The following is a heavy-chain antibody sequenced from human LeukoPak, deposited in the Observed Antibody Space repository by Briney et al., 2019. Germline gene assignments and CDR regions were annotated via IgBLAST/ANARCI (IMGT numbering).Heavy chain of an antibody. Sequence: KPSETLSLTCTVSGGSISSYYWSWTRQPPGKGLEWIGYIYYSGSTNYNPSLKSRVTISVDTSKNHFSLKLSSVTAADTAVYYCARASPRMDVWGKGTTVTVSS. CDR2: IYYSGST. CDR3: ARASPRMDV. J-gene: IGHJ6*04. CDR1: GGSISSYY. V-gene: IGHV4-59*01.